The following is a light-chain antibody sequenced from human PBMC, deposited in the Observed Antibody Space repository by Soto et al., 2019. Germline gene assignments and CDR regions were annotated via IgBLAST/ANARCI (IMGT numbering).Light chain of an antibody. Sequence: QSVLTQPPSASGSPGQRVIISCSGSSSNIGNNAVNWYQHLPGTSPKLLIYRNSQRPSGVPDRFSGSKSGTSASLAISGLQSEDETDYYCATWDDSLDGWVFGGGTKRTVL. V-gene: IGLV1-44*01. J-gene: IGLJ3*02. CDR1: SSNIGNNA. CDR2: RNS. CDR3: ATWDDSLDGWV.